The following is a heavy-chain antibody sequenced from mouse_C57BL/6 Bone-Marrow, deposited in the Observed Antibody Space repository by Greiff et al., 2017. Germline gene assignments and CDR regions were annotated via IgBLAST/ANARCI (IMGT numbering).Heavy chain of an antibody. CDR3: TTLYYYE. CDR2: IDPENGDT. J-gene: IGHJ3*02. CDR1: GFNIKDDY. Sequence: VQLQQSGAELVRPGASVKLSCTASGFNIKDDYMHWVKQRPEQGLEWIGWIDPENGDTEYASKFQGKATITADTSSNTADLQLSSLTSEDTAVYYCTTLYYYEWGQGTLVTVSA. D-gene: IGHD1-1*01. V-gene: IGHV14-4*01.